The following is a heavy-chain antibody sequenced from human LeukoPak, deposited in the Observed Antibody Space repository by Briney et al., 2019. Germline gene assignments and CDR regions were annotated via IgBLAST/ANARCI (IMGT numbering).Heavy chain of an antibody. D-gene: IGHD3-10*01. Sequence: HTGGSLRLSCAASGFTFSSYAMSWVRQAPGKGLEWVSAISGSGGSTYHADSVKGRFTISRDNSKNTLYLQMNSLRAEDTAVYYCAKYKGSSARIPLDYWGQGTLVTVSS. J-gene: IGHJ4*02. CDR2: ISGSGGST. V-gene: IGHV3-23*01. CDR1: GFTFSSYA. CDR3: AKYKGSSARIPLDY.